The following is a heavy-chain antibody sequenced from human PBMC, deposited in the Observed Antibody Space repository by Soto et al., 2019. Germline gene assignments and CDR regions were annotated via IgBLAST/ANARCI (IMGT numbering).Heavy chain of an antibody. CDR2: ISGGSHSI. CDR3: ARDYYGSGSFYY. Sequence: GGSLRLSWAASGFTFSSYSLNWVRQAPGKGLERVSFISGGSHSIYYADSVKGRFTISRDNAKNSLYLQMNSLRPEDTAVYYCARDYYGSGSFYYWGQGTLVTVSS. D-gene: IGHD3-10*01. CDR1: GFTFSSYS. V-gene: IGHV3-21*01. J-gene: IGHJ4*02.